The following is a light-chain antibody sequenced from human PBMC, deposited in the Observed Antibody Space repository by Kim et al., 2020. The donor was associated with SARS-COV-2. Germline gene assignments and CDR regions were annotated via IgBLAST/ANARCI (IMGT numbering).Light chain of an antibody. V-gene: IGKV1-5*03. CDR2: KAS. CDR3: QQYNSYWT. CDR1: QSIRSW. Sequence: DIQMTQSPSTLSASVGDRVTITCRASQSIRSWLAWYQQKPGKAPKLLIYKASSLESGVPSRFSRSGSGTEFTLIISSLQPDDFATYYCQQYNSYWTFGQGTKVDIK. J-gene: IGKJ1*01.